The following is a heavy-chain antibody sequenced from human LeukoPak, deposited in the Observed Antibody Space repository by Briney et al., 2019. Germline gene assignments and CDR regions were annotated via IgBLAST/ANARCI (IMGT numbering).Heavy chain of an antibody. J-gene: IGHJ4*02. CDR1: GYTFTGYY. V-gene: IGHV1-2*02. CDR3: ARDLEASSSLDY. Sequence: ASVEVSCKTSGYTFTGYYMHWVRQAPGQGLEWMGWIHPISGATNYAPRFQDRVTMTRDTSISTAYMELSRLISDDMAVYYCARDLEASSSLDYWGQGTLVTVSS. CDR2: IHPISGAT. D-gene: IGHD6-6*01.